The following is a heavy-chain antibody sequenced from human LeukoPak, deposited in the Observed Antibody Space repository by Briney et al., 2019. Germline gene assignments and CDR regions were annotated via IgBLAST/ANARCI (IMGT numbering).Heavy chain of an antibody. Sequence: ASVKVSCKASGYTFTSYDINWVRQATGQGLEWMGWMNPNSGNTGYAQKFQGRVTMTRNTSISTAYMELSSLRSEDTDVYYCARVGGDFWSGSYYYYYGMDVWGQGTTVTVSS. V-gene: IGHV1-8*01. J-gene: IGHJ6*02. CDR3: ARVGGDFWSGSYYYYYGMDV. CDR2: MNPNSGNT. D-gene: IGHD3-3*01. CDR1: GYTFTSYD.